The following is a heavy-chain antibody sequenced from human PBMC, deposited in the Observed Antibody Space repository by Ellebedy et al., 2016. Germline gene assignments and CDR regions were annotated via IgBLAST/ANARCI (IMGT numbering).Heavy chain of an antibody. CDR3: ARDRPQSPSGYYYGMDV. CDR2: IYYSGST. V-gene: IGHV4-39*07. Sequence: SETLSLXXIVSGGSISSSGYYWGWIRQLPGKGLEWIGSIYYSGSTYYNPSLKSRVTISVDTSKNQFSLKLSSVTAADTAVYYCARDRPQSPSGYYYGMDVWGQGTTVTVSS. J-gene: IGHJ6*02. CDR1: GGSISSSGYY. D-gene: IGHD3-10*01.